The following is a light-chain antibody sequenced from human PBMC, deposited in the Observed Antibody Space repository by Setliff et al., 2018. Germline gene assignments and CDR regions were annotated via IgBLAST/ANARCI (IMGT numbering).Light chain of an antibody. J-gene: IGLJ1*01. CDR3: ISYLYSQTLYV. CDR2: AVS. Sequence: QSALAQPASVSGSPGQSITISCSGTSSDVGSYDLVSWYQQHPGKAPKLIIYAVSDRPSGVSNRFSGSKSGNTASLTISGLQTEDEADYYCISYLYSQTLYVFGTGTKVTVL. V-gene: IGLV2-14*03. CDR1: SSDVGSYDL.